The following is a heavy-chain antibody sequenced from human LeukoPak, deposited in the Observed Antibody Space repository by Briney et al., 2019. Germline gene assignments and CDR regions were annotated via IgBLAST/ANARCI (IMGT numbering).Heavy chain of an antibody. V-gene: IGHV5-51*01. CDR2: IYPGDSDT. J-gene: IGHJ5*02. CDR3: ARGLRDCSSTSCYGVNWFDP. CDR1: GYSFTSYW. D-gene: IGHD2-2*01. Sequence: GESLKISCKGSGYSFTSYWIGWVRQMPGKGLEWMGIIYPGDSDTRYSPSFQGQVTISADKSISTAYLQWSSPKASDTAMYYCARGLRDCSSTSCYGVNWFDPWGQGTLVTVSS.